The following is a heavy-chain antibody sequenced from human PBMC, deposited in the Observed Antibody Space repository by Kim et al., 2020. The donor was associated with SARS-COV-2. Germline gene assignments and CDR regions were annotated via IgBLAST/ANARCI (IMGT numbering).Heavy chain of an antibody. D-gene: IGHD1-1*01. V-gene: IGHV1-18*01. CDR3: ARGVRKDWYFDL. Sequence: NSAQKLQGRVTMTTNTSTSTGYMELRSLRSDDTAVYYCARGVRKDWYFDLWGRGTLVTVSS. J-gene: IGHJ2*01.